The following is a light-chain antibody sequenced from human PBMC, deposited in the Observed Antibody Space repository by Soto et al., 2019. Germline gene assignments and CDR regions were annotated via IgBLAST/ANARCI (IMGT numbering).Light chain of an antibody. Sequence: SQSPATLSVSPGERATLSCRASQSVSSTYLAWYQQKPGQAPRLLIYGASSRSTGIPDRFSGSGSGTDFTLTSSIEEPEDFVVYCYQQDSWPPVTFGQGTKVDIK. CDR1: QSVSSTY. CDR3: QQDSWPPVT. J-gene: IGKJ1*01. CDR2: GAS. V-gene: IGKV3-20*01.